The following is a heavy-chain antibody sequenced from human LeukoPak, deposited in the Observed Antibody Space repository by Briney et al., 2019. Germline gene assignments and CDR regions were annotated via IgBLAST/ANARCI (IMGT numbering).Heavy chain of an antibody. V-gene: IGHV3-30-3*01. Sequence: GGSLRLSCAASGFTFSSYAMHWVRQAPGKGLEWVAVISYDGSNKYYADSVKGRFTISRDNSKNTLYLQMNSLRAEDTAVYYCARDRGDYFDYWGQGTLVTVSS. CDR2: ISYDGSNK. D-gene: IGHD4-17*01. J-gene: IGHJ4*02. CDR3: ARDRGDYFDY. CDR1: GFTFSSYA.